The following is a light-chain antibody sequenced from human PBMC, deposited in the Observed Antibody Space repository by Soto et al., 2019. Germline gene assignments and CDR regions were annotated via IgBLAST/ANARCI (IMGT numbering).Light chain of an antibody. CDR2: RAS. Sequence: EIVLSQAPGTLSLSPVERATLSRRGSQSVSSYYLAWYQQKPGQAPKVLIYRASSRATGIPDRFSGGGSGTDFTLTISSLEPEDFAVYYCQQRSIWPPTFGQGTRLEIK. V-gene: IGKV3D-20*02. J-gene: IGKJ5*01. CDR3: QQRSIWPPT. CDR1: QSVSSYY.